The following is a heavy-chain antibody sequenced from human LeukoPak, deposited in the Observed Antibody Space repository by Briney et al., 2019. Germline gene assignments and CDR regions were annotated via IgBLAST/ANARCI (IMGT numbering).Heavy chain of an antibody. CDR2: IIPIFGTA. Sequence: SVKVSCKASGGTFSSYAISWVRQAPGQGLEWMGGIIPIFGTANYAQKFQGRVTITADKSTSTAYMELSRLRSDDTAVYYCARDAGDGYNAYYFDYWGQGTLVTVSS. J-gene: IGHJ4*02. D-gene: IGHD5-24*01. CDR3: ARDAGDGYNAYYFDY. CDR1: GGTFSSYA. V-gene: IGHV1-69*06.